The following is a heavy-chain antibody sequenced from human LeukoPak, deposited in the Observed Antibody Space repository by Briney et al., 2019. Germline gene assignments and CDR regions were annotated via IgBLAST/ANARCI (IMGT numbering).Heavy chain of an antibody. CDR2: INPNIGDT. Sequence: ASVKVSCKASGYTLTGYYMHWVRQAPGQGLEWMGWINPNIGDTHYAQNFQGRVTLTRDTSISTAYMELSGLRSDDTAVYYCARDSGFYGSGTYSLGYWYFHLWGRGTLVTVSS. CDR1: GYTLTGYY. D-gene: IGHD3-10*01. V-gene: IGHV1-2*02. J-gene: IGHJ2*01. CDR3: ARDSGFYGSGTYSLGYWYFHL.